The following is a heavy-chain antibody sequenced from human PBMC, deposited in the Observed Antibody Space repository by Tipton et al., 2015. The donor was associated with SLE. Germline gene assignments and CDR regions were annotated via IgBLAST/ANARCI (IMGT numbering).Heavy chain of an antibody. D-gene: IGHD6-19*01. CDR3: VREGFSGWTTAFDI. Sequence: TLSLTCTVSGGSISGYYWSWIRQPPGKGLEWIGEINHSGSTNYNPSLKSRVTISVDTSKNQFSLKLSSVTAADTAVYYRVREGFSGWTTAFDIWGQGTMVTVSS. J-gene: IGHJ3*02. CDR1: GGSISGYY. V-gene: IGHV4-34*01. CDR2: INHSGST.